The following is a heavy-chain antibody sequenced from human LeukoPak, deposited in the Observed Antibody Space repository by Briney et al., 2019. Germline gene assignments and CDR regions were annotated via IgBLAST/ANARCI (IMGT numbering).Heavy chain of an antibody. CDR3: AKIDLTTANFDD. CDR1: GFTFSTYA. J-gene: IGHJ4*02. CDR2: ISGSGGSST. V-gene: IGHV3-23*01. Sequence: PGGSLRLSCAASGFTFSTYAMGWVRQAPGKGLEWASSISGSGGSSTYYAGSVKGRFTISRDNSKNTLYLQMNSLRAEDTAIYYCAKIDLTTANFDDWGQGTLVTVSS. D-gene: IGHD4-11*01.